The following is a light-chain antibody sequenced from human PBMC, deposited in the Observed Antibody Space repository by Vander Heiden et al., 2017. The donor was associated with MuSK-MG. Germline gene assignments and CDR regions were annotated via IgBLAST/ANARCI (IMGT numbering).Light chain of an antibody. CDR2: DAS. CDR3: QQLSNWHPLT. Sequence: EIVLTQSPATLSLSPGERATLSCRASQSVSSYLAWYQQKPGQAPRLLIYDASNRATGIPARFSGSGYGTDFTLTISSREPEDFAVYYCQQLSNWHPLTFGGGTKVEIK. V-gene: IGKV3-11*01. CDR1: QSVSSY. J-gene: IGKJ4*01.